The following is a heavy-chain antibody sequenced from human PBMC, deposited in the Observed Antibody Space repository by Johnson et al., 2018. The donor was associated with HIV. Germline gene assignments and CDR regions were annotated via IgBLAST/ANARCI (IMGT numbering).Heavy chain of an antibody. CDR3: AMELRGGHTDAFDI. J-gene: IGHJ3*02. V-gene: IGHV3-43D*04. CDR2: ISWDGGST. CDR1: VFSFGHYA. D-gene: IGHD5-18*01. Sequence: QLVESWGGVVQPGRSLRLSCVASVFSFGHYAMHWVRQVPGKGLEWVSLISWDGGSTYYADSVKGRFTISRDNAKNSLYLEMHSLRAEDTAVYYCAMELRGGHTDAFDIWGQGTMVTVSS.